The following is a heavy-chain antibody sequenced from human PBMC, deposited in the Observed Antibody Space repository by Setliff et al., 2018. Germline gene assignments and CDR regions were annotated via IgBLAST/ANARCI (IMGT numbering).Heavy chain of an antibody. CDR2: ISPYSGNT. V-gene: IGHV1-18*01. Sequence: ASVKVSCKASGYTFTDFGINWVRQAPGQGLEWVGWISPYSGNTYSAQRFQDRVTLTTDTSTSAAYMELRSLRSDDTAVYYCAISSLSICSGGSCPNAFDIWGQGTMVTVSS. CDR3: AISSLSICSGGSCPNAFDI. J-gene: IGHJ3*02. D-gene: IGHD2-15*01. CDR1: GYTFTDFG.